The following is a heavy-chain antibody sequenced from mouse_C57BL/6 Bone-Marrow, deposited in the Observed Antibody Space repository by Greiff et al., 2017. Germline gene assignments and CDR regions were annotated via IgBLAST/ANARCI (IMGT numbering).Heavy chain of an antibody. CDR2: IDPENGDT. D-gene: IGHD1-1*01. CDR1: GFNIKDDY. Sequence: VQLQQSGAELVRPGASVKLSCTASGFNIKDDYMHWVKQRPEQGLEWIGWIDPENGDTEYASKFQGKATITADTSSNTAYLQLSSLTSEDTAVYYCTTRGYYGSSFYVDYWGQGTTLTVSS. CDR3: TTRGYYGSSFYVDY. V-gene: IGHV14-4*01. J-gene: IGHJ2*01.